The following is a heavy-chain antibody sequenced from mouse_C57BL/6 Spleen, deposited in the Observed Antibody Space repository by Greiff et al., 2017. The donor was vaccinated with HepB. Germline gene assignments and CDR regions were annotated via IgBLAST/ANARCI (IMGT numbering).Heavy chain of an antibody. CDR2: IYPRSGNT. V-gene: IGHV1-81*01. CDR3: ARSGYDGPYWYFDV. D-gene: IGHD2-2*01. J-gene: IGHJ1*03. CDR1: GYTFTSYG. Sequence: VQLQQSGAELARPGASVKLSCKASGYTFTSYGISWVKQSTGQGLEWIGEIYPRSGNTYYNEKFKGKATLTADKSSSTAYMELRSLTSEDSAVYFCARSGYDGPYWYFDVWGTGTTVTVSS.